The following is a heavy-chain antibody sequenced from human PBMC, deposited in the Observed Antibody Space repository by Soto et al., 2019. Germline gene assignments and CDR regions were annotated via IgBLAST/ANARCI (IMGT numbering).Heavy chain of an antibody. D-gene: IGHD4-17*01. V-gene: IGHV4-4*02. Sequence: SETLSLTCAVSGGSISSSNWWSWVRQPPGQGLEWIGEIYHSGSTNYNPSLKSRVTISVDKSKNQFSLKLSSVTAADTAVYYCARVDYGDYGIDYWGQGTLVTVSS. CDR1: GGSISSSNW. CDR3: ARVDYGDYGIDY. J-gene: IGHJ4*02. CDR2: IYHSGST.